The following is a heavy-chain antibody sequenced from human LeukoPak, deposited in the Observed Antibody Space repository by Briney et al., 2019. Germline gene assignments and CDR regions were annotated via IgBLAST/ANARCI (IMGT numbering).Heavy chain of an antibody. D-gene: IGHD3-22*01. V-gene: IGHV3-7*01. Sequence: GGSLRLSCAASGFTFSRYWMSWVRQAPGKGLEWVANIKQDGSEKYYVDSVKGRFTISRDNAKNSLYLQMNSLRVDDTAVYYCARAGGSYYDDYWGQGTLVTVSS. CDR3: ARAGGSYYDDY. CDR1: GFTFSRYW. J-gene: IGHJ4*02. CDR2: IKQDGSEK.